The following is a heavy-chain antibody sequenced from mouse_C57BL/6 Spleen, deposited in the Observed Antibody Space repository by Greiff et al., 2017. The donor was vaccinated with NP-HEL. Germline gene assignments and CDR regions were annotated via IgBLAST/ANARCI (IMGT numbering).Heavy chain of an antibody. CDR2: ISYSGST. CDR1: GYSITSDY. D-gene: IGHD1-1*01. CDR3: ARSPYYYGSSLGYFDV. Sequence: EVQLQESGPGLAKPSQTLSLTCSVTGYSITSDYWNWIRKFPGNKLEYMGYISYSGSTYYNPSLKSRISITRDTSKNQYYLQLNSVTTEDTATYYCARSPYYYGSSLGYFDVWGTGTTVTVSS. J-gene: IGHJ1*03. V-gene: IGHV3-8*01.